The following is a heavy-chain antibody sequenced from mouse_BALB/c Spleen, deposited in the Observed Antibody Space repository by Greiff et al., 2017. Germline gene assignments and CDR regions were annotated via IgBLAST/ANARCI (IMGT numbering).Heavy chain of an antibody. D-gene: IGHD2-14*01. CDR3: ARRRYDGFAY. CDR1: GFSLSTSGMG. Sequence: QVTLKESGPGILQPSQTLSLTCSFSGFSLSTSGMGVSWIRQPSGKGLEWLAHIYWDDDKRYNPSLKSRLTISKDTSSNQVFLKITSVDTADTATYYCARRRYDGFAYWGQGTLVTVSA. CDR2: IYWDDDK. J-gene: IGHJ3*01. V-gene: IGHV8-12*01.